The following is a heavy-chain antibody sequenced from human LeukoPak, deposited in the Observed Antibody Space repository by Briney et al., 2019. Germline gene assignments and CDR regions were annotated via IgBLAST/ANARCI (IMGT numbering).Heavy chain of an antibody. CDR2: IRKKVNTYAT. CDR1: GFTFSGSA. CDR3: TRGGNYERGPWFDP. D-gene: IGHD1-7*01. V-gene: IGHV3-73*01. J-gene: IGHJ5*02. Sequence: PGGSLRLSCAVSGFTFSGSAMHWVRQAPGKGLEWVGRIRKKVNTYATVYAASVKGRFTFSRDDSKNTAYLQMNSLKIEDTAVYYCTRGGNYERGPWFDPWGQGTLVTVSS.